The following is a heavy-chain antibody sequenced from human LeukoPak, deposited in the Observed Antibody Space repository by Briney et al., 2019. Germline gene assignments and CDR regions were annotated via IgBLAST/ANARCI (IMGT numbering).Heavy chain of an antibody. CDR3: VKVIYCNGDSCYGEYFQH. J-gene: IGHJ1*01. Sequence: GGSLRLSCAASGFTFSHFGMHWVRQAPGKGLEWVAFVRYDGTNRYYADLGKGRFTISRDNSKNTLYLQMNSLRAEDTAVYYCVKVIYCNGDSCYGEYFQHWGQGTLVTVSP. D-gene: IGHD2-15*01. CDR2: VRYDGTNR. CDR1: GFTFSHFG. V-gene: IGHV3-30*02.